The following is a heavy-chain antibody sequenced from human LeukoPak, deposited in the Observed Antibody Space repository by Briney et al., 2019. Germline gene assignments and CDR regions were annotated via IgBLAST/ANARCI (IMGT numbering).Heavy chain of an antibody. CDR2: VDPQNGET. CDR1: GYIFTDYY. J-gene: IGHJ4*02. Sequence: GATVKISCKAPGYIFTDYYMHWVQQAPGKGLEWMGRVDPQNGETVYAENFQGRVTMTADTSTDTAYMELTSLRSEDTAVYYCATDDYGDYWARFWGQGSLVTVSS. V-gene: IGHV1-69-2*01. CDR3: ATDDYGDYWARF. D-gene: IGHD4-17*01.